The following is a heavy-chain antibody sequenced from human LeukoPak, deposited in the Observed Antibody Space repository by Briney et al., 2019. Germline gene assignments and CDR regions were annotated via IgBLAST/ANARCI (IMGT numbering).Heavy chain of an antibody. CDR3: ASLSGSFWSGYCSFGMDV. V-gene: IGHV4-31*03. J-gene: IGHJ6*02. CDR1: GGSISSGGYY. D-gene: IGHD3-3*01. CDR2: IYYSGST. Sequence: SSETLSLTCTVSGGSISSGGYYWSWIRQHPGKGLEWIRYIYYSGSTYYNPSLKSRVTISVDTSKNQFSLKLSSVTAANTAVYYCASLSGSFWSGYCSFGMDVWGQGTTVTVSS.